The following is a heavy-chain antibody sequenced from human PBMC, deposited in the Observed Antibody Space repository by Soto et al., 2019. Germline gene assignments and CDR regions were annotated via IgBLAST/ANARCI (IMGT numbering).Heavy chain of an antibody. Sequence: PGESLKISFKGSVYSFTSYWISWVRQMPGKGLEWMGRIDPSDSYTNYSPSFQGHVTISADKSISTAYLQWSSLKASDTAMYYCASTREGPLRGGMDVWGQGTTVTVSS. CDR3: ASTREGPLRGGMDV. CDR1: VYSFTSYW. D-gene: IGHD3-16*01. J-gene: IGHJ6*02. V-gene: IGHV5-10-1*01. CDR2: IDPSDSYT.